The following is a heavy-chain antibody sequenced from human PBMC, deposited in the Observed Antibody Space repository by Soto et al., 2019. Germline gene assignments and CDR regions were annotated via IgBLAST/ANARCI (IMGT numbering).Heavy chain of an antibody. CDR2: FIPILDMA. CDR3: AITYCRDNSCPRDFDF. D-gene: IGHD2-21*01. Sequence: QVQVVQSRAEVKKPESSVKVSCKPSGGTFNTYTVNWVRLAPGHGLEWMGRFIPILDMANSVQKFQDRVTITADRSTFTAYMELNSLTSDDTAVYYCAITYCRDNSCPRDFDFWGPGTRVTVSS. CDR1: GGTFNTYT. J-gene: IGHJ4*02. V-gene: IGHV1-69*02.